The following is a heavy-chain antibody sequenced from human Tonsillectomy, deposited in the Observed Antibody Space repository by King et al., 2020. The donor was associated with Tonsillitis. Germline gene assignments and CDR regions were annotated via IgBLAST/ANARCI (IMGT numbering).Heavy chain of an antibody. CDR1: GFSLSNARMG. V-gene: IGHV2-26*01. CDR3: SRISFFEYYYGPYYFDH. J-gene: IGHJ4*02. CDR2: IFSNDEK. Sequence: VTLKESGPVLVKPTETLTLTCTVSGFSLSNARMGVSWIRQPPGKALEWLAHIFSNDEKSYSTSLKSRLTISKDTSKNQVVLTMTNMDPVDTATYYCSRISFFEYYYGPYYFDHWGQGTLVTVPS. D-gene: IGHD3-10*01.